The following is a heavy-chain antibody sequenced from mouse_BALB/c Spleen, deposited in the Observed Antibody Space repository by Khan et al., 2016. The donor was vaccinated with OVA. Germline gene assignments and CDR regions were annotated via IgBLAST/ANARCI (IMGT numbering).Heavy chain of an antibody. Sequence: EVKLLESGPGLVKPSQSLSLTCTVTGYSITSDYAWNWIRQFPGNKLEWMGYISYSGSTTYNPSLKSRISITRETSKDQFFLQLQSVTSEDTATYYCASELGRYYALDYWGQGTSVTVSS. V-gene: IGHV3-2*02. CDR3: ASELGRYYALDY. D-gene: IGHD4-1*01. J-gene: IGHJ4*01. CDR2: ISYSGST. CDR1: GYSITSDYA.